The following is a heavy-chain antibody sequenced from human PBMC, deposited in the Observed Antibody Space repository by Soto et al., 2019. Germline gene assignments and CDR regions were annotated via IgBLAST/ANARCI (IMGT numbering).Heavy chain of an antibody. V-gene: IGHV3-15*07. CDR3: VTDVPNDIYPYDY. D-gene: IGHD3-9*01. CDR2: IKSKADGETT. J-gene: IGHJ4*02. CDR1: GFTFSNAW. Sequence: GGSLRLSCAASGFTFSNAWMNWVRQAPGKGLEWVGRIKSKADGETTHYAAPVEGRFTISRDDSKSTLSLQMNSLKVEDTAVYYCVTDVPNDIYPYDYWGQGTLVTVS.